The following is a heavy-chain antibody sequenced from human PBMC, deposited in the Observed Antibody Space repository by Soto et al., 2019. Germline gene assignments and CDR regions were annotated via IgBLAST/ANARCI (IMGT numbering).Heavy chain of an antibody. CDR2: ISYDGSNK. CDR1: GFTFSSYG. CDR3: AKVAHRYSYGLGGY. J-gene: IGHJ4*02. V-gene: IGHV3-30*18. Sequence: PGGSLRLSCAASGFTFSSYGMHWVRQAPGKGLEWVAVISYDGSNKYYADSVKGRFTISRDNSKNTLYLQMNSLRAEDTAVYYWAKVAHRYSYGLGGYWGQGTLVTAPQ. D-gene: IGHD5-18*01.